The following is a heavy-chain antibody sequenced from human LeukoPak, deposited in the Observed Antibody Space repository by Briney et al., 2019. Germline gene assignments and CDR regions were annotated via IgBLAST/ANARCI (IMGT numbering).Heavy chain of an antibody. J-gene: IGHJ4*02. CDR3: ARHRSPDYYGSGKSSPDY. CDR2: RSYDGGNK. CDR1: GFTFSNYA. Sequence: GGSLRLSCAASGFTFSNYAIHWVRQAPGKGLEWVALRSYDGGNKYYADSVKGRFTISRDNSKNTLYLQMNSLRAEDTAVYYCARHRSPDYYGSGKSSPDYWGQGTLVTVSS. D-gene: IGHD3-10*01. V-gene: IGHV3-30-3*01.